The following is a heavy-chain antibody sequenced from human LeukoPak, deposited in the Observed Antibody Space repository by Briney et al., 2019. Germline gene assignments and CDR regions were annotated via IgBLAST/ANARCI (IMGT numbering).Heavy chain of an antibody. V-gene: IGHV3-21*01. CDR2: ISSSSSYI. J-gene: IGHJ6*03. CDR3: ARCIAAHGMQNYYMDV. D-gene: IGHD6-6*01. CDR1: GFTFSSYS. Sequence: GGSLRLSCAASGFTFSSYSMNWVRQAPGKGLEWVSSISSSSSYIYYADSVKGRFTISRDNAKNSLYLQMNSLRAEDTAVYYCARCIAAHGMQNYYMDVWGKGTTVTVSS.